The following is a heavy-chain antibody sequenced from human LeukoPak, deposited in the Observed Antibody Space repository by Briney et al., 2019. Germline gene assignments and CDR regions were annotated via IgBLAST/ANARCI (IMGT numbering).Heavy chain of an antibody. Sequence: GGSLRLSCAASGFTFSSYEMHWVRQPPGQGLEWVSNIGSGGTAKYYADSVKGRFTISRDNAKNSLYLQMNSLRAEDTAVYYCAKIYYAGLHIRGQGAMVTVSS. J-gene: IGHJ3*02. V-gene: IGHV3-48*03. D-gene: IGHD4-23*01. CDR1: GFTFSSYE. CDR3: AKIYYAGLHI. CDR2: IGSGGTAK.